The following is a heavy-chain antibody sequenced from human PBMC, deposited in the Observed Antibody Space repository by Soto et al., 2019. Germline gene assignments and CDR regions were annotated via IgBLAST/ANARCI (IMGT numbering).Heavy chain of an antibody. CDR3: AREQVRKYDY. J-gene: IGHJ4*02. Sequence: SVKVSCKVSGGTFSNYGISWVRQAPGQGLEWVGGTIPFFGTVNYAQRFLGRVTIYADKSTTTAYMELSGLTSEDTAMYYCAREQVRKYDYWGQGTLVTVS. CDR2: TIPFFGTV. CDR1: GGTFSNYG. V-gene: IGHV1-69*06.